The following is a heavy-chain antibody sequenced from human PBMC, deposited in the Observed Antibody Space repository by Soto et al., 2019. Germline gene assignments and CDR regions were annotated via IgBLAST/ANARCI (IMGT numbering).Heavy chain of an antibody. V-gene: IGHV4-30-4*08. CDR3: PRSRGSGLTNQPSRIRYYYYGMDV. D-gene: IGHD3-22*01. CDR2: IYYSGST. Sequence: SETLSLTCTVSGDSISSGGYYWSWIRQHPAKGLEWIGHIYYSGSTYYNPSLKSRVTITVDTSKTQSSLKLSSETAADTAVYYWPRSRGSGLTNQPSRIRYYYYGMDVWGQGTTVTVSS. J-gene: IGHJ6*02. CDR1: GDSISSGGYY.